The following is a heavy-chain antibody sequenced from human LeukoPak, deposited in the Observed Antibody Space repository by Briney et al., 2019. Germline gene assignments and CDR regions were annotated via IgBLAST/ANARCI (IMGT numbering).Heavy chain of an antibody. V-gene: IGHV3-30*02. CDR2: IRYDGSNK. CDR1: GFTFSSYS. J-gene: IGHJ5*02. CDR3: AKDPGYSSSWLNWFDP. D-gene: IGHD6-13*01. Sequence: GGSLRLSCAASGFTFSSYSMNWVRQAPGKGLEWVAFIRYDGSNKYYADSVKGRFTISRDNSKNTLYLQMNSLRAEDTAVYYCAKDPGYSSSWLNWFDPWGQGTLVTVSS.